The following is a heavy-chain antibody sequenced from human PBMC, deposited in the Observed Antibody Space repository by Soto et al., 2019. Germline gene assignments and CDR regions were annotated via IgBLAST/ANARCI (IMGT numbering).Heavy chain of an antibody. D-gene: IGHD3-10*01. Sequence: GGSLRLSCAASRFTFKNYGMHWVRQAPGKGLEWVAVIWYDGSNKYYADSVKGRISISRDNSKNTLYLQMNSLRAEDTALYFCARDVRSRYFDLWGRGTLVTVSS. J-gene: IGHJ2*01. CDR2: IWYDGSNK. V-gene: IGHV3-33*01. CDR1: RFTFKNYG. CDR3: ARDVRSRYFDL.